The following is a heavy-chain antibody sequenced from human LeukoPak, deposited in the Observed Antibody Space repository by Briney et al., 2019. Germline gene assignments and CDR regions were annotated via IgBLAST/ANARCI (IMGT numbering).Heavy chain of an antibody. V-gene: IGHV3-33*08. J-gene: IGHJ3*02. CDR3: ASRQTLSSSWYAFDI. CDR2: IWYDGSNK. CDR1: GFTFSSYW. Sequence: GGSLRLSCAAPGFTFSSYWMSWVRQAPGKGLEWVAVIWYDGSNKYYADSVKGRFTISRDNSKNTLYLQMNSLRAEDTAVYYCASRQTLSSSWYAFDIWGQGTMVTVSS. D-gene: IGHD6-13*01.